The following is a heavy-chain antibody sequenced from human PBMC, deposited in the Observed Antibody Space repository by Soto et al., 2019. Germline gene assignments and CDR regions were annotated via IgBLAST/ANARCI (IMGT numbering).Heavy chain of an antibody. D-gene: IGHD2-15*01. Sequence: SVKVSCKXSGGTSGTLSITWVRQAPGQGLEWMGGITPLFGIPNYPPKFQGRLTITADKSTTTAYLELSSLRPEDTAVYYCARDIHSAGGWFDTWGRGSLVTVSS. CDR2: ITPLFGIP. CDR3: ARDIHSAGGWFDT. J-gene: IGHJ5*02. CDR1: GGTSGTLS. V-gene: IGHV1-69*10.